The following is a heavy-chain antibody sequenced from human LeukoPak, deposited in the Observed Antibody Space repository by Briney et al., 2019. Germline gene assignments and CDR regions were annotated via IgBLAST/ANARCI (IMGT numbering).Heavy chain of an antibody. CDR2: IYHSGST. V-gene: IGHV4-4*02. CDR3: AAYYYGSEPSFDY. D-gene: IGHD3-10*01. Sequence: SETLSLTCAVSGGSISSSNWWSWVRQPPGKGLEWIGEIYHSGSTNYNPSLKSRVTISVDTSKNQFSLKLSSVTAADTAVYYCAAYYYGSEPSFDYWGQGTLVTVSS. J-gene: IGHJ4*02. CDR1: GGSISSSNW.